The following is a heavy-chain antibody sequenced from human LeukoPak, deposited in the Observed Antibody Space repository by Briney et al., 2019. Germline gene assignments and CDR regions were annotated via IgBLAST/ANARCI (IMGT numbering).Heavy chain of an antibody. CDR1: GYTFTSYY. CDR2: INPSGGST. V-gene: IGHV1-46*03. CDR3: ARALRYCSSTSCAKIGDAFDI. D-gene: IGHD2-2*01. Sequence: ASVKVSCKASGYTFTSYYMHWVRQAPGQGLEWMGIINPSGGSTSYAQKFQGRVTMTRDTSTRTVYMELSSLRSEDTAVYYCARALRYCSSTSCAKIGDAFDIWGQGTMVTVSS. J-gene: IGHJ3*02.